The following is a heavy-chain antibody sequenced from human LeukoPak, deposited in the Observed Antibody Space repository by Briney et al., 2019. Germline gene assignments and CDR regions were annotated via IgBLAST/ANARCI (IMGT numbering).Heavy chain of an antibody. CDR3: ARDRRVAVAGDEYYYYGMDV. J-gene: IGHJ6*02. CDR1: GGSISSYY. Sequence: SETLSLTCTVSGGSISSYYWSWIRQPPGKGLEWIGYIYYSGSTNYNPSLKSRVTISVDTSKNQFSLKLSSVTAADTAVYYCARDRRVAVAGDEYYYYGMDVRGQGTTVTVSS. D-gene: IGHD6-19*01. V-gene: IGHV4-59*01. CDR2: IYYSGST.